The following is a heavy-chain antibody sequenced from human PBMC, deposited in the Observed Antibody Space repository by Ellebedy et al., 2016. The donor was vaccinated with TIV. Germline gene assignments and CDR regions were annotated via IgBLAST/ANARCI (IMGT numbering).Heavy chain of an antibody. CDR2: IKEDASAK. V-gene: IGHV3-7*01. CDR3: TTDIAYYYDRSGSSNFDY. Sequence: GESLKISCAVSGFAFSSHWMSWVRQGPGKGLEWVATIKEDASAKYYVDSGKGRFTISRDNSKNTLYLQMNSLRVEDTAVYYCTTDIAYYYDRSGSSNFDYWGQGTLVTVSS. CDR1: GFAFSSHW. J-gene: IGHJ4*02. D-gene: IGHD3-22*01.